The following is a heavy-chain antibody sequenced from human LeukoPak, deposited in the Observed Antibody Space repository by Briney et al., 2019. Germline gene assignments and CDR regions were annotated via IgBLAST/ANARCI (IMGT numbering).Heavy chain of an antibody. Sequence: PGGSLRLSCAASGFTFSTFWMSWVRQAPGKGLEWVANINQDGSKKFYVDSVKGRFTISRDNAKNSLYLQVDTLRAEDTAVYYCASLGGSGSLNCFDPWGQGTLVTVSS. D-gene: IGHD3-10*01. J-gene: IGHJ5*02. CDR3: ASLGGSGSLNCFDP. CDR2: INQDGSKK. CDR1: GFTFSTFW. V-gene: IGHV3-7*01.